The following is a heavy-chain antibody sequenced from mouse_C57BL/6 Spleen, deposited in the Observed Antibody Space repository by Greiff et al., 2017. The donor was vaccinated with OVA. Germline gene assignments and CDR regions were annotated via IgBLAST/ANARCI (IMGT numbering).Heavy chain of an antibody. Sequence: VQLQQSGPELVKPGASVKIPCKASGYTFTDYNMDWVKQSHGKSLEWIGDITPNNGGTIYNQKFKGKATLTVDKSSSTAYMELRSLTSEDTAVYNCANQSYYSNPSAMDYWGQGTSVTASS. J-gene: IGHJ4*01. V-gene: IGHV1-18*01. D-gene: IGHD2-5*01. CDR3: ANQSYYSNPSAMDY. CDR1: GYTFTDYN. CDR2: ITPNNGGT.